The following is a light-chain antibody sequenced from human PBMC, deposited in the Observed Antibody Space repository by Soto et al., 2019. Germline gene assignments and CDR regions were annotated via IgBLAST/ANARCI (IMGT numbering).Light chain of an antibody. CDR3: QQRSNWPT. J-gene: IGKJ1*01. CDR2: DAS. Sequence: EVVLTQSPATLSLSPGERATLSCRASQSVSSYLAWYQQKPGRAPRLLIYDASNRATGIPARFSGSGSGTDFTLTIISLETEDFAVYYCQQRSNWPTFGQGTEV. V-gene: IGKV3-11*01. CDR1: QSVSSY.